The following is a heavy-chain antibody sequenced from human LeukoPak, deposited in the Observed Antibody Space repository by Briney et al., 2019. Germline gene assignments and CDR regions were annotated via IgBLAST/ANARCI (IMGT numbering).Heavy chain of an antibody. CDR1: GGSISSRSYY. J-gene: IGHJ4*02. V-gene: IGHV4-39*01. CDR2: IYYSGST. CDR3: ARTPLTYYYDSSGYYDY. D-gene: IGHD3-22*01. Sequence: SETLSLTCTVSGGSISSRSYYWGWIRQPPGKGLEWIGSIYYSGSTYYNPSLKSRVTISVDTFKNQFSLKLSSVTAADTAVYYCARTPLTYYYDSSGYYDYWGQGTLVTVSS.